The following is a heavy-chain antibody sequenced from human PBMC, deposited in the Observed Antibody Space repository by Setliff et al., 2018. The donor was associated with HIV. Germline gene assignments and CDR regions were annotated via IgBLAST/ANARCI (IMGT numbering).Heavy chain of an antibody. CDR1: GGSITSGNYF. V-gene: IGHV4-61*09. Sequence: SETLSLTCTVSGGSITSGNYFWSWIRQPAGKGLEWIGHMYSDGSTNYNPSFKSRVTISADTSKNRFSLKLSSVTAADTAVYYCARDSRWLQFPYFDSWGQGTPVTVSS. J-gene: IGHJ4*01. D-gene: IGHD5-12*01. CDR2: MYSDGST. CDR3: ARDSRWLQFPYFDS.